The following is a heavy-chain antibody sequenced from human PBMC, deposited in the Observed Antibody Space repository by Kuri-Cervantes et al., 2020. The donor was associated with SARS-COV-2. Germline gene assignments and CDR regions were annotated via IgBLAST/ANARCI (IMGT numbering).Heavy chain of an antibody. CDR2: IGTAGDT. D-gene: IGHD3-3*01. CDR1: GFTFSSYD. J-gene: IGHJ6*03. Sequence: GESLKISCAACGFTFSSYDMHWVRQATGKGLEWVSAIGTAGDTYYPGSVKGQFTISRENAKNSLYLQMNSLRAGDTAVYYCARDRKYYDFWSGPNYYMDVWGKGTTVTSP. CDR3: ARDRKYYDFWSGPNYYMDV. V-gene: IGHV3-13*03.